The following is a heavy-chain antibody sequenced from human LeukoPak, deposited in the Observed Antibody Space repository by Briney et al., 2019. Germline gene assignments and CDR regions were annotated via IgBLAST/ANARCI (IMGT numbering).Heavy chain of an antibody. CDR1: GFTFSSYG. Sequence: GRSLRLSCAASGFTFSSYGMHWVRQAPGKGLEWVAVISYDGSNKYYADSVKGRFTISRDNSKNTLYLRMNSLRAEDTAVYYCAKDQIQLWLGSVDYWGQGTLVTVSS. J-gene: IGHJ4*02. CDR3: AKDQIQLWLGSVDY. D-gene: IGHD5-18*01. CDR2: ISYDGSNK. V-gene: IGHV3-30*18.